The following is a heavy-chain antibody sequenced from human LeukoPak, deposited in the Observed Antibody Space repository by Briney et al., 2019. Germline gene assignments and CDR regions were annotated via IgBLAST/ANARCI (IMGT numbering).Heavy chain of an antibody. Sequence: SETLSLTCTVSGGSISSYYWSWTRQPPGKGLEWIGYIYYSGSTNYNPSLKSRVTISVDTSKNQFSLKLSSVTAADTAVYYCARAYRGYSLWDYWGQGTLVTVSS. CDR3: ARAYRGYSLWDY. V-gene: IGHV4-59*01. CDR1: GGSISSYY. J-gene: IGHJ4*02. CDR2: IYYSGST. D-gene: IGHD5-18*01.